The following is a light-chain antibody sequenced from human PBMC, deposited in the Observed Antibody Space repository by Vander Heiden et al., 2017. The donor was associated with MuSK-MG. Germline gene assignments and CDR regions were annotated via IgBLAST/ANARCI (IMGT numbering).Light chain of an antibody. J-gene: IGLJ1*01. Sequence: QSALPQPRSVSGSPGQSVTISCTGTSSAVGGYNYVSWYHQHPGKAPKLMIDDVSKRPSGVPDRFSGSKSGNTASLTISGLQAEDEADYYCCADAGSYVFGTGTKVTVL. CDR1: SSAVGGYNY. V-gene: IGLV2-11*01. CDR3: CADAGSYV. CDR2: DVS.